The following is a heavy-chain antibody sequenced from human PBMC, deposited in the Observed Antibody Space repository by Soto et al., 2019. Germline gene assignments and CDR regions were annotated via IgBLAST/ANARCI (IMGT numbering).Heavy chain of an antibody. J-gene: IGHJ4*02. CDR3: ARVRSLLWFGGVGGY. V-gene: IGHV1-3*01. CDR1: GYTFTSYA. Sequence: QVQLVQSGAEVKKPGASVKVSCKASGYTFTSYAMHWVRQAPGQRLEWMGWINAGNGNTKYSQKFQGRVTITRDTSASTAYMELSSLRSEDTAVYYCARVRSLLWFGGVGGYWGQGTLVTVSS. CDR2: INAGNGNT. D-gene: IGHD3-10*01.